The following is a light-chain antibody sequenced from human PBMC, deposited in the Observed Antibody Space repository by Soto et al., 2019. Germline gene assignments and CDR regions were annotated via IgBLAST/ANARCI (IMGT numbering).Light chain of an antibody. CDR2: AAS. CDR1: QSISSY. CDR3: QQSYSTPNT. V-gene: IGKV1-39*01. Sequence: DIQMTQSPSSLSASVGDRVTITCRASQSISSYLNWYQQKPGKAPKLLIYAASSLQSGVASRFSGSGSGTDFTLTISSLQPEDFATYYCQQSYSTPNTFGQGTRLENK. J-gene: IGKJ5*01.